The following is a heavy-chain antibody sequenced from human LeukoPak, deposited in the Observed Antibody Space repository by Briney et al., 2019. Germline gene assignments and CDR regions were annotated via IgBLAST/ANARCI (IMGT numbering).Heavy chain of an antibody. CDR2: ISSSSSYI. D-gene: IGHD5-18*01. Sequence: GGSLRLSCAAPGFTFSSYSMNWVRQAPGKGLEWVSSISSSSSYIYYADSVKGRFTISRDNAKNSLYLQMNSLRAEDTAVYYCARGGTAMAKIFDYWGQGTRVTVSS. J-gene: IGHJ4*02. V-gene: IGHV3-21*01. CDR3: ARGGTAMAKIFDY. CDR1: GFTFSSYS.